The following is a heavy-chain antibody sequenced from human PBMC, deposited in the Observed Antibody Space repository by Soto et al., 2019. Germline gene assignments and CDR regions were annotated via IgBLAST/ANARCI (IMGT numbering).Heavy chain of an antibody. Sequence: LRLSCVASGFTFISSFMGWIRQAPGKGLEWVANINQDGGVTYYVDSVEGRFTISRDNTKDSLYLQMNSLRGEDTAVYYCARYYRGSGRYFFDYWGQGTPVTVSS. J-gene: IGHJ4*02. CDR3: ARYYRGSGRYFFDY. V-gene: IGHV3-7*03. CDR1: GFTFISSF. CDR2: INQDGGVT. D-gene: IGHD6-19*01.